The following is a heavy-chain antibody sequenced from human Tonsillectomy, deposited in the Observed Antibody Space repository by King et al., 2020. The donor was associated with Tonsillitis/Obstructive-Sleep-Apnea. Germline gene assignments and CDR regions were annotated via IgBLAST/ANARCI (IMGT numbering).Heavy chain of an antibody. Sequence: EVQLVESGGGVVQPGGSLRLSCAASGFTFDDYAIHWVRQAPGKGLEWVSLISGDGDNTFYADSVKGRFTISRDNSKNSLYLQMNSLRTEDTAFYYCAKETFWSGYSPVDYWRQGPLVPVSS. J-gene: IGHJ4*02. D-gene: IGHD3-3*01. CDR2: ISGDGDNT. V-gene: IGHV3-43*02. CDR3: AKETFWSGYSPVDY. CDR1: GFTFDDYA.